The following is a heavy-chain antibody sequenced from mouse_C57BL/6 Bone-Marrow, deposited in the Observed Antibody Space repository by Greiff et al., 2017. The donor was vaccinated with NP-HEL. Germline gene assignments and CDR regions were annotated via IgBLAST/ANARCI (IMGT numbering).Heavy chain of an antibody. CDR2: IYPSDSET. CDR1: GYTFTSYS. J-gene: IGHJ3*01. CDR3: ARGLGPAWLSY. D-gene: IGHD4-1*01. V-gene: IGHV1-61*01. Sequence: QVQLQQPGAELVRPGSSVKLSCKASGYTFTSYSMDWVKQRPGQGLEWIGNIYPSDSETHYNQKFKDKATLTVDKSSSTAYMQLSSLTSDDSAVYYCARGLGPAWLSYGGQGTLVTVSA.